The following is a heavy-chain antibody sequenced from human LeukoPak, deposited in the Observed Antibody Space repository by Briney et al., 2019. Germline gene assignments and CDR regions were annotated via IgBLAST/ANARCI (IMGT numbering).Heavy chain of an antibody. J-gene: IGHJ4*02. CDR2: FDPEDGET. V-gene: IGHV1-24*01. D-gene: IGHD6-13*01. CDR1: GYTLTELS. Sequence: ASVKVSCKVSGYTLTELSMHWVRQAPGKGLEWMGGFDPEDGETIYAQKFQGRVTITADKSTTTAYMELRSLRSEDTAIYYCARGEAAAVTSFDSWGQGTQVTVSS. CDR3: ARGEAAAVTSFDS.